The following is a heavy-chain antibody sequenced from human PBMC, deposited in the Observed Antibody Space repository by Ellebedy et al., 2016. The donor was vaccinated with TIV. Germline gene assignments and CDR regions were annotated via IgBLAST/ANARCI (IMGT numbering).Heavy chain of an antibody. V-gene: IGHV3-21*01. CDR2: ISSGGLSI. CDR1: GFTFSSFP. Sequence: GESLKISCAASGFTFSSFPMWCVRQAPGRGMEGVSSISSGGLSINYADSVQGRFTITRDNAKNSLFLQMNNLRAEDAAVYYCARGANYAVDVWGQGTTVTVSS. J-gene: IGHJ6*02. CDR3: ARGANYAVDV.